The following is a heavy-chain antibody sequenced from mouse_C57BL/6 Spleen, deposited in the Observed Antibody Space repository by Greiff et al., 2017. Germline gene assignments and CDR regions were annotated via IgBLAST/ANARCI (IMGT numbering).Heavy chain of an antibody. CDR1: GYSFTGYY. J-gene: IGHJ3*01. CDR3: ARDYGSSYWFAY. CDR2: INPSTGGT. V-gene: IGHV1-42*01. D-gene: IGHD1-1*01. Sequence: VHVKQSGPELVKPGASVKISCKASGYSFTGYYMNWVKQSPEKSLEWIGEINPSTGGTTYNQKFKAKATLTVDKSSSTAYMQLKSLTSEDSAVYYCARDYGSSYWFAYWGQGTLVTVSA.